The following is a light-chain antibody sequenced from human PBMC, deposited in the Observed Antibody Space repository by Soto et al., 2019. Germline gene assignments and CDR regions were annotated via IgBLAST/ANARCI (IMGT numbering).Light chain of an antibody. J-gene: IGKJ5*01. Sequence: DIQMTQSPSSVSASVGDRVTITCRASQGISTWLAWYQQKPGKAPKLLMYGASSLQSGVPSRFSGRGSGTEFALTISNQQPEDFATYYCQRDNCFPISFGQGTRLEIK. CDR3: QRDNCFPIS. CDR2: GAS. V-gene: IGKV1D-12*01. CDR1: QGISTW.